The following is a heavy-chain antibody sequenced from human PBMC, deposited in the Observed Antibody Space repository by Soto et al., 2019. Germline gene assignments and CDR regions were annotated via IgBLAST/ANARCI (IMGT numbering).Heavy chain of an antibody. D-gene: IGHD6-13*01. Sequence: ASVKVSCKASGYTFTSYGISWVRQAPGQGLEWMGWISAYNGNTNYAQKLQGRVTMTTDTYTKTAYMELRNLRADDTAVYYWARDSKIAATGTEDGFDDWGQGTLVTVSS. CDR3: ARDSKIAATGTEDGFDD. J-gene: IGHJ4*02. V-gene: IGHV1-18*01. CDR2: ISAYNGNT. CDR1: GYTFTSYG.